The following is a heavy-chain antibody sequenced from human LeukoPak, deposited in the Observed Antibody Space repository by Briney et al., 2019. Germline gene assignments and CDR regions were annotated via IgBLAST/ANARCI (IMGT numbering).Heavy chain of an antibody. CDR1: GFTFSPYS. CDR3: ARDPGVPAAPLDY. V-gene: IGHV3-21*01. J-gene: IGHJ4*02. Sequence: QPGGSLRLSCAASGFTFSPYSMNWVRQAPGKGLEWVAYISSSSRFIYYADSVKGRFIISRDNANNSLHLQMNSLRVEDTAVYFCARDPGVPAAPLDYWGQGTLVTVSS. CDR2: ISSSSRFI. D-gene: IGHD2-2*01.